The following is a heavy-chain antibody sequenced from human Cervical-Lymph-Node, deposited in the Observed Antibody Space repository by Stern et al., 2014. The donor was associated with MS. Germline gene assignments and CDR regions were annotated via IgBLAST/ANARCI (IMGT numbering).Heavy chain of an antibody. J-gene: IGHJ4*02. V-gene: IGHV3-33*01. D-gene: IGHD6-13*01. CDR3: ARDLFYYSSPDY. CDR1: GFTFSSYG. CDR2: IWYDGSNK. Sequence: VQLVQSGGGMVQPGRSLRLSCAASGFTFSSYGMHWVRQAPGKGLEWVAVIWYDGSNKYYADSVKGRFTISRDNSKNTLYLQMNSLRAEDTAMYYCARDLFYYSSPDYWGQGTLVTVSS.